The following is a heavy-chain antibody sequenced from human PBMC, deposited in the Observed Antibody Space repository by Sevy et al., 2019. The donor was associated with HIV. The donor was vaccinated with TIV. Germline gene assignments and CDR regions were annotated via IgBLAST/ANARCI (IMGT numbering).Heavy chain of an antibody. CDR1: GFTFSSYS. CDR2: ISSSSYI. V-gene: IGHV3-21*01. Sequence: GESLKISCAASGFTFSSYSMNWVRQAPGKGLEWVSSISSSSYIYYADSVKGRFTISRDNAKNSLYLQMNSLRAEDTAVYYCASDYDYVWGSLYWGQGTLVTVSS. J-gene: IGHJ4*02. CDR3: ASDYDYVWGSLY. D-gene: IGHD3-16*01.